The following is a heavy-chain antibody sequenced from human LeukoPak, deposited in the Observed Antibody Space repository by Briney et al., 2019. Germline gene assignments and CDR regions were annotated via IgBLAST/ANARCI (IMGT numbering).Heavy chain of an antibody. J-gene: IGHJ4*02. Sequence: PSETLSLTCTVSGGSISSYYWSWIRQPPGKGLEWIGYIYYSGSTNYNPSLKSRVTISVDTSKNQFSLKLSSVTAADTAVYYCARHSAAAAPGCWGQGTLVTVSS. CDR2: IYYSGST. D-gene: IGHD6-13*01. CDR3: ARHSAAAAPGC. V-gene: IGHV4-59*08. CDR1: GGSISSYY.